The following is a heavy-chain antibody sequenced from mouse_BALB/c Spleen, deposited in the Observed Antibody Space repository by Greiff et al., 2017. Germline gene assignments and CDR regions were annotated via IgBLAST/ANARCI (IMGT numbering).Heavy chain of an antibody. CDR1: GYTFTDYA. D-gene: IGHD2-14*01. V-gene: IGHV1-67*01. Sequence: QVQLKQSGPELVRPGVSVKISCKGSGYTFTDYAMHWVKQSHAKSLEWIGVISTYYGNTNYNQKFKGKATMTVDKSSSTAYMELARLTSEDSAIYYCARSGYRYNYFDYWGQGTTLTVSS. J-gene: IGHJ2*01. CDR2: ISTYYGNT. CDR3: ARSGYRYNYFDY.